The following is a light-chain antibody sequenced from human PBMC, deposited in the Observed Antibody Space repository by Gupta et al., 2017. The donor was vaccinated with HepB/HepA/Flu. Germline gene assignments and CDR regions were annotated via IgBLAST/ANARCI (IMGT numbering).Light chain of an antibody. V-gene: IGKV3-11*01. CDR2: SAS. Sequence: EVVLTQSPATLSLSPGERATLYCRESQSVNSYLAGYQQRPGQAPRLLLYSASSRATGIKARFIGSGSGTDFTRPLSRIEADDFEGDDGQPHGTFDQGTKEEIK. CDR1: QSVNSY. CDR3: QPHGT. J-gene: IGKJ1*01.